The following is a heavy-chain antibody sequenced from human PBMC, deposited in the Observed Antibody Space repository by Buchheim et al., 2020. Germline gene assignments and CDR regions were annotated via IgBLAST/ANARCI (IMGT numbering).Heavy chain of an antibody. CDR1: GFTFSSYG. V-gene: IGHV3-30*18. J-gene: IGHJ4*02. CDR3: AKDINFSLAVPGRITGTLGSGFDY. CDR2: ISYDGSNK. D-gene: IGHD1-20*01. Sequence: QVQLVESGGGVVQPGRSLRLSCAASGFTFSSYGMHWVRQAPGKGLEWVAVISYDGSNKYYADSVKGRFTISRDNSKNTLYLQMNSLRAEDTAVYYCAKDINFSLAVPGRITGTLGSGFDYWGQGTL.